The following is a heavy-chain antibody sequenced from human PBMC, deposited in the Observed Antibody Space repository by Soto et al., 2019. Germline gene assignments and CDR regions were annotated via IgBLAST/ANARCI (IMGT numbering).Heavy chain of an antibody. CDR3: ARDSIDYGDDGWFDP. V-gene: IGHV1-18*01. J-gene: IGHJ5*02. D-gene: IGHD4-17*01. Sequence: GASVKVSCKASGYTFTSYAMHWVRQAPGQRLEWMGWISAYNGNTNYSQKLQGRVTMTTDTSTSTAYMELRSLRSDDTAVYYCARDSIDYGDDGWFDPWGQGTLVTVSS. CDR1: GYTFTSYA. CDR2: ISAYNGNT.